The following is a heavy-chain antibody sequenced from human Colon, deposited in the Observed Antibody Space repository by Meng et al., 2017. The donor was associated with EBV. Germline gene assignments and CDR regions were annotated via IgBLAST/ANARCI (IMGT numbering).Heavy chain of an antibody. CDR2: IHHSGTT. Sequence: HVQPHGPAHGTATPTDALSPAIAWSGASIISTAYGVSWHPPPTGKGPEWIGEIHHSGTTNYNPSFKSRVTMSIDTWKNRFSLDLTSVTAADTAVYYCARGSYYTWATWGQGTLVTVFS. CDR3: ARGSYYTWAT. CDR1: GASIISTAYG. D-gene: IGHD3-10*01. V-gene: IGHV4/OR15-8*02. J-gene: IGHJ5*02.